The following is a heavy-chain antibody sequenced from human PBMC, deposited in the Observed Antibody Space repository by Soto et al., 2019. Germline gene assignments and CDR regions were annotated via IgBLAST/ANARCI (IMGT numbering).Heavy chain of an antibody. CDR1: GFTFSSYA. CDR3: AKDLPGDFGVVNYSYYGMDV. Sequence: EVQLLESGGGLVQPGGSLRLSCAASGFTFSSYAMSWVRQAPGKGLEWVSAISGSGGSTYYADSVKGRFTISRDTSKNTLYLQMNSLRAEDTAVYYCAKDLPGDFGVVNYSYYGMDVWGQGTTVTVSS. J-gene: IGHJ6*02. V-gene: IGHV3-23*01. CDR2: ISGSGGST. D-gene: IGHD3-3*01.